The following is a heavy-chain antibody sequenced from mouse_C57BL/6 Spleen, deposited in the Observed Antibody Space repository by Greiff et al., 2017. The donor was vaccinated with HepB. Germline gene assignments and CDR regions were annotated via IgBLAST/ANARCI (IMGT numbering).Heavy chain of an antibody. V-gene: IGHV5-6*01. Sequence: EVKLMESGGDLVKPGGSLKLSCAASGFTFSSYGMSWVRQTPDKRLEWVATISSGGSYTYYPDSVKGRFTISRDNAKNTLYLQMSSLKSEDTAMYYCARHLSGYFDVWGTGTTVTVSS. J-gene: IGHJ1*03. CDR2: ISSGGSYT. D-gene: IGHD1-3*01. CDR3: ARHLSGYFDV. CDR1: GFTFSSYG.